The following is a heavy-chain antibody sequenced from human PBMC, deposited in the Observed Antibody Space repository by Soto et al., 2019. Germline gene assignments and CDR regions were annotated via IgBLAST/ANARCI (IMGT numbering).Heavy chain of an antibody. J-gene: IGHJ4*02. D-gene: IGHD3-16*01. CDR1: GFTFSSYG. CDR3: AKDLCLAVNPGFDY. V-gene: IGHV3-30*18. CDR2: ISYDGSNK. Sequence: QVQLVESGGGVVQPGRSLRLSCAASGFTFSSYGMHWVRQAPGKGLEWVAVISYDGSNKYYADSVKGRFTISRDNSKNTLYLQMNSLRAEDTAVYYCAKDLCLAVNPGFDYWGQGTLVTVSS.